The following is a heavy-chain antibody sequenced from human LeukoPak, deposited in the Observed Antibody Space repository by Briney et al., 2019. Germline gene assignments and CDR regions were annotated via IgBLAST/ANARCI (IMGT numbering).Heavy chain of an antibody. D-gene: IGHD3-22*01. CDR1: GGSISSYY. CDR2: IYYSGST. V-gene: IGHV4-59*01. CDR3: ARGLPYYYDSSAGFDY. Sequence: SETLSLTCTVSGGSISSYYWSWIRQPPGKGLEWIGYIYYSGSTNYNPSLKSRVTISVDTSKNQFSLKLSSVTAADTAVYYCARGLPYYYDSSAGFDYWGQGTLVTVSS. J-gene: IGHJ4*02.